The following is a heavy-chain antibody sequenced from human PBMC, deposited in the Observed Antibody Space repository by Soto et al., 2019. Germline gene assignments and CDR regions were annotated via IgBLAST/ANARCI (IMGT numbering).Heavy chain of an antibody. V-gene: IGHV4-39*01. D-gene: IGHD3-3*01. CDR1: GGSISSSSYY. CDR3: ARLDEYYHYGLDV. J-gene: IGHJ6*02. Sequence: QLQLQESGPGLVKPSETLSLTCTVSGGSISSSSYYWGWIRQPPGKGLEWIGSIYYSGSTYYNPSLKSRVTISVDTSKHHFSLKLSSMTAADTAVYYCARLDEYYHYGLDVWGQGTTVTVSS. CDR2: IYYSGST.